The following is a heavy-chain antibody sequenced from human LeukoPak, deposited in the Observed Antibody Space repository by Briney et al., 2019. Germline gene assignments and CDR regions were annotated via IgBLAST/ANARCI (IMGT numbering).Heavy chain of an antibody. V-gene: IGHV4-59*12. Sequence: SETLSLTCTVSGGSITSYFYIWVRQPPGKGLEWIGYIYYSGNTNSNPSLKSRVTISVDKSKNQFSLKLSSVTAADTAVYYCARDQSLDDSSGYYFDYWGQGTLVTVSS. D-gene: IGHD3-22*01. CDR1: GGSITSYF. J-gene: IGHJ4*02. CDR2: IYYSGNT. CDR3: ARDQSLDDSSGYYFDY.